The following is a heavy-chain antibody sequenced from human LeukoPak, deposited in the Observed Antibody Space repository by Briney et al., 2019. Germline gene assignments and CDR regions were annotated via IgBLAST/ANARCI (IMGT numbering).Heavy chain of an antibody. CDR2: ISTNGDTT. V-gene: IGHV3-64*01. Sequence: PGGSLRLSCAGSGFTFSNYAMHWVRQAPGKGLEYVSAISTNGDTTNYAKSVEGRFIISRDNSKNTLYLQMGSLGADDMAVYFCARGTRTSPYSPDDYWGQGTLVTVSS. D-gene: IGHD2-2*01. J-gene: IGHJ4*02. CDR1: GFTFSNYA. CDR3: ARGTRTSPYSPDDY.